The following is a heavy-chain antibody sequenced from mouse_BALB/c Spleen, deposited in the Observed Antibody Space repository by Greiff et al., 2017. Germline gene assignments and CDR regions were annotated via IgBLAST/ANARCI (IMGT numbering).Heavy chain of an antibody. J-gene: IGHJ3*01. CDR3: TREIYYDYDGFAY. Sequence: EVKLVESGGGLVKPGGSLKLSCAASGFTFSSYTMSWVRQTPEKRLEWVATISSGGSYTYYPDSVKGRFTISRDNAKNTLYLQMSSLKSEDTAMYYCTREIYYDYDGFAYWGQGTLVTVSA. CDR1: GFTFSSYT. D-gene: IGHD2-4*01. CDR2: ISSGGSYT. V-gene: IGHV5-6-4*01.